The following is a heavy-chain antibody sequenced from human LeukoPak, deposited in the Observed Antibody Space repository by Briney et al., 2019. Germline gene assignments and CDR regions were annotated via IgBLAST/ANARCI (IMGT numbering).Heavy chain of an antibody. CDR1: GFTFSSYS. D-gene: IGHD3-22*01. Sequence: GGSLRLSCAASGFTFSSYSTNWVRQAPGKGLEWVSSISSSSSYIYYADSVKGRFTISRDNAKNSLYLQMNSLRAEDTAVYYCARGEGITMIVVVTPGEYDYWGQGTLVTVSS. V-gene: IGHV3-21*01. J-gene: IGHJ4*02. CDR2: ISSSSSYI. CDR3: ARGEGITMIVVVTPGEYDY.